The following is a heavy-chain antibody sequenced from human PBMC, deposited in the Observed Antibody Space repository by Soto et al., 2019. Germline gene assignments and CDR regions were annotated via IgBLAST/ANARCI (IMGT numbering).Heavy chain of an antibody. J-gene: IGHJ4*02. CDR2: VKTDGSSK. CDR3: TRGRVGYSGYDHLDY. Sequence: GGSLRLSCAASGFTFSDYWMHWVRQAPGKGLVWVSRVKTDGSSKTYADSVKGRFTISRDNAKNTLFLQMNSLRADDTAVYYCTRGRVGYSGYDHLDYWGQGSLVTVSS. CDR1: GFTFSDYW. D-gene: IGHD5-12*01. V-gene: IGHV3-74*01.